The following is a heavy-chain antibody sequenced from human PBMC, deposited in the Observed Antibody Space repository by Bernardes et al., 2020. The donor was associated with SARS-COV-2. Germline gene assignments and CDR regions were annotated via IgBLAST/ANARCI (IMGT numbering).Heavy chain of an antibody. CDR1: GFTFSSSS. Sequence: VEPLFLSCAASGFTFSSSSMNWVRQAPGTGLAWVSYISSSSSTISYADSVKGRFTISRDNAKNSLYLQMNSLRAEDTAVYYCARDLGAITMIVVVITPSAFDIWGQGTMVTGSS. V-gene: IGHV3-48*01. D-gene: IGHD3-22*01. J-gene: IGHJ3*02. CDR2: ISSSSSTI. CDR3: ARDLGAITMIVVVITPSAFDI.